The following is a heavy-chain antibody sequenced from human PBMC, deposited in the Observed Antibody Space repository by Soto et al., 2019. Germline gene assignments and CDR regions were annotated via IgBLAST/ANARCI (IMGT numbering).Heavy chain of an antibody. CDR3: AKAPKWLLDSDY. CDR2: ISGSGGST. J-gene: IGHJ4*02. D-gene: IGHD3-22*01. CDR1: GFTFSSYS. V-gene: IGHV3-23*01. Sequence: GGSLRLSCAASGFTFSSYSMSWVRQAPGKGLEWVSAISGSGGSTYYADSVKGRFTISRDNSKNTLYLQMNSLRAEDTAVYYCAKAPKWLLDSDYWGQGTLVTVSS.